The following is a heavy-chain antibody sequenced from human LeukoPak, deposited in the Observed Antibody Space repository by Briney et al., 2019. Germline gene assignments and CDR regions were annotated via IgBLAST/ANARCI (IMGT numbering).Heavy chain of an antibody. Sequence: GASVKVSCKASGFTFTSSAVQWVRQARGQRLEWIGWIVVGSGNTNYAQKFQERVTITRDMSTSTAYMELSSLRSEDTATYYCARGGVRDDFSGYYFDYWGQGALVTVSS. J-gene: IGHJ4*02. CDR1: GFTFTSSA. D-gene: IGHD3-22*01. CDR2: IVVGSGNT. V-gene: IGHV1-58*01. CDR3: ARGGVRDDFSGYYFDY.